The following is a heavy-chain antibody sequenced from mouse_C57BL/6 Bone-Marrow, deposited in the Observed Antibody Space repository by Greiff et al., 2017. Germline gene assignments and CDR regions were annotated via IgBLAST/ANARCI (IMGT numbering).Heavy chain of an antibody. V-gene: IGHV1-18*01. CDR2: INPNNGGT. J-gene: IGHJ4*01. D-gene: IGHD1-1*01. Sequence: EVQGVESGPELVKPGASVKIPCKASGYTFTDYNMDWVKQSHGKSLEWIGDINPNNGGTIYNQKFKGKATLTVDKSSSTAYMELRSLTSEDTAVYYCARSGGYYGYAMDYWGQGTSVTVSS. CDR3: ARSGGYYGYAMDY. CDR1: GYTFTDYN.